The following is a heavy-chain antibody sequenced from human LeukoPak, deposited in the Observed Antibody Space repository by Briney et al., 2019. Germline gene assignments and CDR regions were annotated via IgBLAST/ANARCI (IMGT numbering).Heavy chain of an antibody. CDR1: GGSIRGYY. V-gene: IGHV4-59*01. Sequence: PSETLSLTCNVSGGSIRGYYWSWIRQPPGKGLEWIGYIYSSGSTNYNPSLKSRVTMSVDTSKNQFSLKLSSVTAADTAVYYCARETSQKGAHYMDVWGKGTTITISS. D-gene: IGHD3-16*01. CDR2: IYSSGST. CDR3: ARETSQKGAHYMDV. J-gene: IGHJ6*03.